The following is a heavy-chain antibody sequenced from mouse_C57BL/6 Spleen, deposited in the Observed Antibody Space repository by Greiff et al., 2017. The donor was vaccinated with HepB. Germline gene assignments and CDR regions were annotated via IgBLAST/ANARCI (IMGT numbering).Heavy chain of an antibody. J-gene: IGHJ2*01. CDR2: IDPENGDT. V-gene: IGHV14-4*01. D-gene: IGHD1-1*01. Sequence: VQLQQSGAELVRPGASVKLSCTASGFNIKDDYMHWVKQRPEQGLEWIGWIDPENGDTEYASKFQGKATITADTSSNTAYLQLSSLTSEDPAVYYCTFYGRNYFDYWGQGTTLTVSS. CDR1: GFNIKDDY. CDR3: TFYGRNYFDY.